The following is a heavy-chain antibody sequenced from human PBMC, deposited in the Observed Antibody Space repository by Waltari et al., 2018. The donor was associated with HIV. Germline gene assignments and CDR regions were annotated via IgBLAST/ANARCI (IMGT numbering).Heavy chain of an antibody. D-gene: IGHD2-2*01. CDR2: IYYSGST. J-gene: IGHJ2*01. V-gene: IGHV4-31*03. CDR3: ASTHCSSTSCYADWYFDL. CDR1: GCPICSGGYF. Sequence: QVQLQESGPGLVKPSQTLSLTCPVSGCPICSGGYFGSWIRQHPGKGLEWIGYIYYSGSTYYNPSLKSRVTISVDTSKNQFSLKLSSVTAADTAVYYCASTHCSSTSCYADWYFDLWGRGTLVTVSS.